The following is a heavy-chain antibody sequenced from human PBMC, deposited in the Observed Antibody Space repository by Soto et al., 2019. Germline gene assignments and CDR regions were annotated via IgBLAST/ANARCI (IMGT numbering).Heavy chain of an antibody. V-gene: IGHV3-11*01. J-gene: IGHJ4*02. CDR3: ARGQHWAIS. D-gene: IGHD7-27*01. CDR2: FSSSGSTR. CDR1: GFTFSDYY. Sequence: QVQLVESGGGLIEPGGSPRLSGAASGFTFSDYYMSWIREAPGKGLERVSYFSSSGSTRYYADSVKGRFTISRDNAKNSLYLQMNSQRAEDTAVYYCARGQHWAISWGQGTLVTVSS.